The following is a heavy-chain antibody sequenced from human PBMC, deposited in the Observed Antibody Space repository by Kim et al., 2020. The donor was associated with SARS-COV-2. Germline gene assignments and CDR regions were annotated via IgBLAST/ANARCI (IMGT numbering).Heavy chain of an antibody. D-gene: IGHD3-10*01. J-gene: IGHJ6*02. Sequence: LKSRVTISVDTSKNQFSLKLSSVTAADTAVYYCARGNYYGSGSYHGMDVWGQGTTVTVSS. V-gene: IGHV4-34*01. CDR3: ARGNYYGSGSYHGMDV.